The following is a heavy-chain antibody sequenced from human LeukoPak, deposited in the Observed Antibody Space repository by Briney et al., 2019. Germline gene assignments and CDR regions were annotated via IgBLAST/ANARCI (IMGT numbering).Heavy chain of an antibody. CDR2: IYYSGST. CDR1: GGSVSSGSYY. J-gene: IGHJ4*02. V-gene: IGHV4-61*01. CDR3: ARHGTISSESYFDY. Sequence: SETLSLTCTVSGGSVSSGSYYWSWIRQPPGKGLEWIGYIYYSGSTNYNPSLKSRVTGFVDTSKNQVSLRLSSVTAADTAVYYCARHGTISSESYFDYWGQGALVTVS. D-gene: IGHD1-14*01.